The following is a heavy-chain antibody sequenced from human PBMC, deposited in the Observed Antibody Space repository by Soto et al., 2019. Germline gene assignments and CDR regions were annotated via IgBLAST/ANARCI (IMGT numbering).Heavy chain of an antibody. CDR1: GFTLSSYG. J-gene: IGHJ4*02. CDR2: ISYDGSNK. Sequence: GGSLRLSCAASGFTLSSYGMHWVRQAPGKGLEWVAVISYDGSNKYYADSVKGRFTISRDNSKNTLYLQMNSLRAEDTAVYYCAKDPFDYWGQGTLVTVSS. CDR3: AKDPFDY. V-gene: IGHV3-30*18.